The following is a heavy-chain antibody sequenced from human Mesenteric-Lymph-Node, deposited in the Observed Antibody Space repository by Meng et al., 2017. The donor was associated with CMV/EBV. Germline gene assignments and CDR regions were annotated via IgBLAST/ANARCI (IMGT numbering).Heavy chain of an antibody. CDR1: GGSFSGYY. CDR2: INHSGVP. Sequence: QVQLQQWVAGLLKPSGTLSLTGAVYGGSFSGYYWSWIRQPPGKGLEWIGVINHSGVPNYNPSLKSRVTISLDRCKNQFSLKLSSVTAEDTAVYYCARGSDIPVNNYWGQGTLVTVSS. D-gene: IGHD2-15*01. CDR3: ARGSDIPVNNY. J-gene: IGHJ4*02. V-gene: IGHV4-34*01.